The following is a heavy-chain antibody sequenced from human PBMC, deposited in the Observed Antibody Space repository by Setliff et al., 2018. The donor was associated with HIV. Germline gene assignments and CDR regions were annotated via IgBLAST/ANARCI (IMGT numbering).Heavy chain of an antibody. D-gene: IGHD6-19*01. CDR3: ARTSIRSGWGRNNWFDP. J-gene: IGHJ5*02. CDR1: GGSISSHY. CDR2: IYYSGNT. Sequence: SETLSLTCTVSGGSISSHYWSWIRQPPGKGLEWIGSIYYSGNTIYNPSLKSRVTISVGTSKNQFSLKLSSVTAADTAVYYCARTSIRSGWGRNNWFDPWGQGTLVTVSS. V-gene: IGHV4-59*08.